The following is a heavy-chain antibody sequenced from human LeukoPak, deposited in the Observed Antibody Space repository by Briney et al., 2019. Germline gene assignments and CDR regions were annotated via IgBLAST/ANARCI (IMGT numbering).Heavy chain of an antibody. CDR2: IWYDGSNK. V-gene: IGHV3-33*01. J-gene: IGHJ4*02. CDR1: GFTFSSYG. D-gene: IGHD3-22*01. CDR3: ARDSQDSSGYYLPLDY. Sequence: PGGSLRLSCAASGFTFSSYGMHWVRQAPGKGLEWVAVIWYDGSNKYYADSVKGRFTISRDNSKNTLYLQMNSLRAEDTAVYYCARDSQDSSGYYLPLDYWGQGTLVTVSS.